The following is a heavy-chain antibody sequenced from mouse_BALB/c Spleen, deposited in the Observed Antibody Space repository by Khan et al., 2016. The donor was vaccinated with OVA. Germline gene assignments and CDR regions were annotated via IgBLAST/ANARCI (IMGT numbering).Heavy chain of an antibody. CDR1: GFNIKDTH. D-gene: IGHD4-1*01. CDR3: FPTGTGDYFDY. J-gene: IGHJ2*01. V-gene: IGHV14-3*02. CDR2: IDPVNGNT. Sequence: EVQLQQSGAELVKPGASVKLSCTASGFNIKDTHMHWVKQRPEQGLEWIGRIDPVNGNTKYDPKFQGKATITAAPSSNTAYLQFSSLTSEDTAVYYCFPTGTGDYFDYWGQGTTLTVSS.